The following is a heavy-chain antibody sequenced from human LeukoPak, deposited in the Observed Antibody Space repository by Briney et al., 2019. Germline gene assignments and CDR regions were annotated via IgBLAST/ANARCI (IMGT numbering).Heavy chain of an antibody. CDR1: GGSISSYY. CDR3: AREDAKGWFDP. Sequence: SETLSLTCTVSGGSISSYYWSWIRQPPGKGLEWIGYIYYSGSTNYNPSLKSRVTISVDTSKNQFSLKLSSVTAADTAVYYCAREDAKGWFDPWGQGTLVTVSS. J-gene: IGHJ5*02. V-gene: IGHV4-59*01. D-gene: IGHD2-8*01. CDR2: IYYSGST.